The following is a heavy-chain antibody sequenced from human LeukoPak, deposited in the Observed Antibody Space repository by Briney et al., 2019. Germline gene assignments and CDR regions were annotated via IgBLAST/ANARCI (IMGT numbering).Heavy chain of an antibody. V-gene: IGHV3-73*01. CDR3: TRWGDYDILKGFDC. D-gene: IGHD3-9*01. CDR2: IRSKANSYAT. J-gene: IGHJ4*02. CDR1: GFTFSGSA. Sequence: GGSLKLSCAASGFTFSGSAMHWVRQASGKGLEWVGRIRSKANSYATAYAASVKGRFTISRDDSKNTAYLQMNSLKTEDTAVYYCTRWGDYDILKGFDCWGQGTLVTVSS.